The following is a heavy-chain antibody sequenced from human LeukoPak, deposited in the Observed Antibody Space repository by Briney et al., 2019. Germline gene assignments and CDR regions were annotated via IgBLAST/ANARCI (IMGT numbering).Heavy chain of an antibody. Sequence: PSETLSLTCTVSGGSITSSSYSWGWIRQPPGKGLEWIGTVYYSGSTYYNPSLKSRVTMSVDTSKNQFSLKLSSVTAADTAVYYCARDGVRSLGLWGQGTLATVSS. V-gene: IGHV4-39*07. CDR1: GGSITSSSYS. J-gene: IGHJ4*02. CDR3: ARDGVRSLGL. CDR2: VYYSGST. D-gene: IGHD1-26*01.